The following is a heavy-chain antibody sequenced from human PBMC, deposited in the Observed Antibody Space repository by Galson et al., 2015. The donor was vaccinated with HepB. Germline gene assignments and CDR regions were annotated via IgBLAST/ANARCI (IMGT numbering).Heavy chain of an antibody. CDR1: GFIFKDYA. Sequence: SLRLSCAGSGFIFKDYALTWVRQAPGKGLRWISGISGDTYGKYYTDSVKGRFTISRDNSNNRLYLQMTNMRADDTATYYCAKGRGWYTGFDSWGQGALVTVSS. CDR3: AKGRGWYTGFDS. V-gene: IGHV3-23*01. D-gene: IGHD6-19*01. J-gene: IGHJ4*02. CDR2: ISGDTYGK.